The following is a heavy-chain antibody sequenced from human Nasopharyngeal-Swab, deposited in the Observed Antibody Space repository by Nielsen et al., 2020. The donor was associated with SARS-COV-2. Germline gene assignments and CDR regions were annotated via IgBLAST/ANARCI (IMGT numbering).Heavy chain of an antibody. CDR3: AKDGYYDFWSGYQKPKGGYMDV. CDR1: GFTFSGSA. D-gene: IGHD3-3*01. Sequence: GESLKISCAASGFTFSGSAMHWVRQASGKGLEWVGRIRSKANSYTTAYAASVKGRFTISRDDSKNTAYLQMNSLKTEDTAVYYCAKDGYYDFWSGYQKPKGGYMDVWGKGTTVTVSS. CDR2: IRSKANSYTT. J-gene: IGHJ6*03. V-gene: IGHV3-73*01.